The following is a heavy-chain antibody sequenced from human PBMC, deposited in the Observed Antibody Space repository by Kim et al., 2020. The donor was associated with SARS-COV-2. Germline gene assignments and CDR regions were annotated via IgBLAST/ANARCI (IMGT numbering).Heavy chain of an antibody. D-gene: IGHD3-16*01. V-gene: IGHV1-46*01. J-gene: IGHJ5*02. Sequence: GSTSYAQKFQGRGTMTRDTSTSTVYMELSSLRSEDTAVYYCARWGDWFDPWGQGTLVTVSS. CDR3: ARWGDWFDP. CDR2: GST.